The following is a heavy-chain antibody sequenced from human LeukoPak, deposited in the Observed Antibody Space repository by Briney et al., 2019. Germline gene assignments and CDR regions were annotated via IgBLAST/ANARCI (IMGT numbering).Heavy chain of an antibody. J-gene: IGHJ6*03. CDR2: ISWNSGSI. D-gene: IGHD2-21*02. CDR3: AKGVTGYYYYMDV. CDR1: GFTFDDYA. V-gene: IGHV3-9*01. Sequence: GGSLRLSCAASGFTFDDYAMHWVRQAPGKGLEWVSGISWNSGSIGYADSVKGRFTISRDNAKNSLYLQMNSLRAEDTALYYCAKGVTGYYYYMDVWGKGATVTISS.